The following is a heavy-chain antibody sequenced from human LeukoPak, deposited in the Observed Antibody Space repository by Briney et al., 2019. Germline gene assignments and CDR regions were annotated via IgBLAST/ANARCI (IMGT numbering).Heavy chain of an antibody. CDR3: ARDAAWGGSGYWSPFDY. J-gene: IGHJ4*02. D-gene: IGHD3-22*01. CDR1: GYTLTSYG. V-gene: IGHV1-18*01. Sequence: ASVNVSCKASGYTLTSYGSSWVRQAPRQALEWMGWISPYNGNTNYAQKLQARDTMNTDRSTSTDYLELTNQTSDDPAGYCCARDAAWGGSGYWSPFDYWGQGTLVSVSS. CDR2: ISPYNGNT.